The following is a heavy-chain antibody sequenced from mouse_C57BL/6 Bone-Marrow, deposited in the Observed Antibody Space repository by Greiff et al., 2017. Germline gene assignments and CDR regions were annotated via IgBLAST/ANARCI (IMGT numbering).Heavy chain of an antibody. V-gene: IGHV1-82*01. CDR3: ARSRQPYYAMDY. Sequence: QVQLKESGPELVKPGASVKISCKASGYAFSSSWMNWVKQRPGKGLEWIGRIYPGDGDTNYNGKFKGKATLTADKSSSTAYMQLSSLTSEDSAVYFCARSRQPYYAMDYWGQGTSVTVSS. J-gene: IGHJ4*01. CDR1: GYAFSSSW. CDR2: IYPGDGDT. D-gene: IGHD3-2*01.